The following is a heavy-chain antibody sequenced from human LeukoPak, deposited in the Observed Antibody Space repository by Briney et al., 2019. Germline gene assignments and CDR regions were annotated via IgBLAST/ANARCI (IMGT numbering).Heavy chain of an antibody. Sequence: SETLSLTWTVSGGSISCRNYYWGWIRQPPGKGLEWIGSIYYSGSTFYNPSLKSRVTVSVATSKNQFSPKLTSVTAADTAVYYCARQIVYFGSGPFDYWGQGTLVTVSS. CDR2: IYYSGST. CDR3: ARQIVYFGSGPFDY. CDR1: GGSISCRNYY. J-gene: IGHJ4*02. D-gene: IGHD3-10*01. V-gene: IGHV4-39*01.